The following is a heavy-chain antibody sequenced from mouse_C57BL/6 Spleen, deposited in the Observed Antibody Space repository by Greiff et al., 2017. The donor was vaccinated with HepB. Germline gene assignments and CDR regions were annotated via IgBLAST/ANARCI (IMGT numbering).Heavy chain of an antibody. J-gene: IGHJ1*03. CDR3: TRADTTVVGWYFDV. Sequence: EVMLVESGEGLVKPGGSLKLSCAASGFTFSSYAMSWVRQTPEKRLEWVAYISSGGDYIYYADTVKGRFTISRDNARNTLYLQMSSLKSEDTAMYYCTRADTTVVGWYFDVWGTGTTVTVSS. V-gene: IGHV5-9-1*02. CDR1: GFTFSSYA. D-gene: IGHD1-1*01. CDR2: ISSGGDYI.